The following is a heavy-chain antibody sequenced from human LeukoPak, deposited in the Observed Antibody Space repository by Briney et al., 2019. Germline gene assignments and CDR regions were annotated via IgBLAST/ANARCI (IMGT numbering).Heavy chain of an antibody. Sequence: GESLKISCKGSGYSFTTYWIGWVRQMPGKGLEWMGIIYPGDSDTRNSPSFQGQVTISADKSINTAYLEWSSLKASDTAIYYCARQGAAGKYYYYYMDVWGKGTTVTVSS. CDR2: IYPGDSDT. CDR3: ARQGAAGKYYYYYMDV. J-gene: IGHJ6*03. CDR1: GYSFTTYW. V-gene: IGHV5-51*01. D-gene: IGHD6-13*01.